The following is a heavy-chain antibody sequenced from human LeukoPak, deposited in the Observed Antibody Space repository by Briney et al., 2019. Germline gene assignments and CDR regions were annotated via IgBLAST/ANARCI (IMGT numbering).Heavy chain of an antibody. CDR1: GYTFTVYY. J-gene: IGHJ6*03. CDR3: ARVGLGRCSGTNCFQKDYYYYYYMDV. V-gene: IGHV1-2*02. CDR2: INPNSGGT. D-gene: IGHD2-2*01. Sequence: ASVTVSFKASGYTFTVYYIHCMRRAPGQGLEWLGWINPNSGGTKYAQNFQGRVTMARDTSISTVYMELSRLRSDDTAVYYCARVGLGRCSGTNCFQKDYYYYYYMDVWGKGTTVTVSS.